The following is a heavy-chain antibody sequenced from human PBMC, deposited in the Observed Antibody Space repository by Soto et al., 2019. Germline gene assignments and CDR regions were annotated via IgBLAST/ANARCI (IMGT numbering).Heavy chain of an antibody. D-gene: IGHD6-19*01. V-gene: IGHV3-21*02. Sequence: EVQLVESGGGLVKPGGSLRISCAASGFTFSNYGMNWVRQAPGKGLEWVSSISSGSSYIFYADSVKGRFTISRDNAENSLYLQMNSLTAEDSAVYYCARDPGIGWEYLQNWGQGTLVTVSS. CDR1: GFTFSNYG. CDR3: ARDPGIGWEYLQN. J-gene: IGHJ1*01. CDR2: ISSGSSYI.